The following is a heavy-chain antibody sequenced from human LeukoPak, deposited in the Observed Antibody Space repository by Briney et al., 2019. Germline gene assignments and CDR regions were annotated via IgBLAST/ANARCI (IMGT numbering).Heavy chain of an antibody. Sequence: ASVKVSCKASGYTFTGYYMLWVRQAPGQGLEWMGRINPNSGGTNYAQKFQGRVTMTRDTSISTAYMELSRLRSDDTAVYYCAREPTSSSWYGYYYMDVWGKGTTVTVSS. D-gene: IGHD6-13*01. V-gene: IGHV1-2*06. CDR2: INPNSGGT. CDR1: GYTFTGYY. CDR3: AREPTSSSWYGYYYMDV. J-gene: IGHJ6*03.